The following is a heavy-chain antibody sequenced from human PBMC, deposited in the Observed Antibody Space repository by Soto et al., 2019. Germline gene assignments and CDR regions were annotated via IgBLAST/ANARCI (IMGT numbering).Heavy chain of an antibody. CDR3: ARAEMRNYYYYYGMDV. CDR1: GFSFGDYG. Sequence: PVGSLRLSCSASGFSFGDYGVSWVRQAPGKGLEWIGFIRKKGFGGTAEYAASVKGRFIISRDDSQSVAYLQIYSLTTEDTAVYYCARAEMRNYYYYYGMDVWGQGTTVTVSS. CDR2: IRKKGFGGTA. J-gene: IGHJ6*01. V-gene: IGHV3-49*04. D-gene: IGHD4-4*01.